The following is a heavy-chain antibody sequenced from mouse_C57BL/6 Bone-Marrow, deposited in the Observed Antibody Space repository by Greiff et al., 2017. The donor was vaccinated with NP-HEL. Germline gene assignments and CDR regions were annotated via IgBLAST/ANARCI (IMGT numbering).Heavy chain of an antibody. CDR2: ISYDGSN. D-gene: IGHD1-1*01. CDR3: ARGTTVVALDWYFDF. CDR1: GYSITSGYY. V-gene: IGHV3-6*01. J-gene: IGHJ1*03. Sequence: EVQRVESGPGLVKPSQSLSLTCSVTGYSITSGYYWNWNRRFRGNKLEWMGYISYDGSNNYNPSFNNTISMTPDTSTYQFFLKLNSVTTEDTATYYCARGTTVVALDWYFDFWGTGTTVTVSS.